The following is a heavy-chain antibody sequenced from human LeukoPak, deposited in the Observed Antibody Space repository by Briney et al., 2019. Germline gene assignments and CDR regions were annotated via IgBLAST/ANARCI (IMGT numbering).Heavy chain of an antibody. V-gene: IGHV4-4*07. Sequence: PSETLSLTCTVSGGSISSYYWSWIRQPAGKGLEWIGRIYTSGSTNYNPSLKSRVTMSVDTSKNQFSLKLSSVTAADTAVYYCARARGGGYSGYDYYYYYMDVWGKGTTVTISS. D-gene: IGHD5-12*01. J-gene: IGHJ6*03. CDR1: GGSISSYY. CDR2: IYTSGST. CDR3: ARARGGGYSGYDYYYYYMDV.